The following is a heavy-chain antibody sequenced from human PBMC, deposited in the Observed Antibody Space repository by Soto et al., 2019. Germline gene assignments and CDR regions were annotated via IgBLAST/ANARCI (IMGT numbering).Heavy chain of an antibody. CDR3: ARGCIFGGVINYYYFYCMDD. CDR1: GGSFSGYY. CDR2: INHSGST. Sequence: SETLSLTCAVYGGSFSGYYWSWIRQPPGKGLEWIGEINHSGSTNYNPSLKSRVTISVDTSKNQFSLKLSSVTAAGTAVYYCARGCIFGGVINYYYFYCMDDWGQGTSVNVS. V-gene: IGHV4-34*01. J-gene: IGHJ6*02. D-gene: IGHD3-3*02.